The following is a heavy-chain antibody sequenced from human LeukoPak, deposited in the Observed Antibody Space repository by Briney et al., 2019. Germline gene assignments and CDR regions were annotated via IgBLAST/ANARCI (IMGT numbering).Heavy chain of an antibody. J-gene: IGHJ4*02. Sequence: ASVKVSCKASGGTFSGYAISWVRQAPGQGLEWMGGIIPIFGTANYAQKFQGRVTITTDESTSTAYMELSSLRSEDTAVYYCARAGGYSYAPDYWGQGTLVTVSS. D-gene: IGHD5-18*01. CDR1: GGTFSGYA. CDR3: ARAGGYSYAPDY. V-gene: IGHV1-69*05. CDR2: IIPIFGTA.